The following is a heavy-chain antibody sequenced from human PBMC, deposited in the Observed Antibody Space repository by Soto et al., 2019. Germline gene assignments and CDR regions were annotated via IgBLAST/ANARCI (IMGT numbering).Heavy chain of an antibody. CDR2: INTDGSST. Sequence: EVQLVESGGNLVQPGGSLRLSCAASGFTFSSYWMHWVRQAPGKGLVWVSRINTDGSSTSYVDSVKGRFTISRDNAKNTLYSQVNSLSVEDTAVYYCARRGQEGPGLAHWGQGTLVTVSS. V-gene: IGHV3-74*01. CDR1: GFTFSSYW. CDR3: ARRGQEGPGLAH. J-gene: IGHJ5*02.